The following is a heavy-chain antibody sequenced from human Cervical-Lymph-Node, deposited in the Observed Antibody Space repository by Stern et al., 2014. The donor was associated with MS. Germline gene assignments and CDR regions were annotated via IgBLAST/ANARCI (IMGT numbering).Heavy chain of an antibody. CDR3: ARVGRSVGAMDY. D-gene: IGHD1-26*01. J-gene: IGHJ4*02. CDR1: GYTFNNYF. V-gene: IGHV1-46*02. CDR2: INPKSGST. Sequence: QVQLGESGAEVKKPGASLKVSCETSGYTFNNYFIHWVRQAPGQGLEWMGIINPKSGSTNYAQKFQDRVTMTREPSTKTVQLELSSLRSEDTAVYYCARVGRSVGAMDYWGQGTLVTVSS.